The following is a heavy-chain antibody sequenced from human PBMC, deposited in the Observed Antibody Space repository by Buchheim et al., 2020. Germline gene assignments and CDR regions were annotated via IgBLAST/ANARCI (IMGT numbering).Heavy chain of an antibody. J-gene: IGHJ5*02. CDR2: IYYSGST. CDR3: ARWGYCSSTSCYTGWFDP. V-gene: IGHV4-39*01. Sequence: QLQLQESGPGLVKPSETLSLTCTVSGGSISSSSYYWGWIRQPPGKGLEWIGSIYYSGSTYYNPSLKRRVTLSVDTSKNQFSLKLSSVTAADTAVYYCARWGYCSSTSCYTGWFDPWGQGTL. D-gene: IGHD2-2*02. CDR1: GGSISSSSYY.